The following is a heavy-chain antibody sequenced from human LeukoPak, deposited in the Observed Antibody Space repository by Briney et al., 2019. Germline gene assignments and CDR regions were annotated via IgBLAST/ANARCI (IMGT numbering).Heavy chain of an antibody. D-gene: IGHD3-22*01. CDR3: AREKYDSSGYYTDNYYFDY. J-gene: IGHJ4*02. CDR2: INWNGGSI. V-gene: IGHV3-20*04. Sequence: GGSLRLSCAASGLTFDDYGMTWVRQAPGKGLEWVSDINWNGGSIGYADSVKGRFTVSRGNAKNSLYLQMNSLRAEDTVLYYCAREKYDSSGYYTDNYYFDYWGQGTLVTVSS. CDR1: GLTFDDYG.